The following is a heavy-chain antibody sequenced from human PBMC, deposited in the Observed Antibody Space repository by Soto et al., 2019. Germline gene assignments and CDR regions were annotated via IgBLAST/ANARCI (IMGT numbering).Heavy chain of an antibody. CDR2: VFYSGST. V-gene: IGHV4-31*03. D-gene: IGHD5-18*01. Sequence: QVQLQESGPGLVKPSQTLSLTCTVSGGSISSAGYYWSWIRQHPGKGLEWIGYVFYSGSTYYNPSLKSRVTISVDTSKNQFSLKLSSVTAADTAVYYCARWTGMVSDQYYYGMDVWGQGTTVTVSS. J-gene: IGHJ6*02. CDR1: GGSISSAGYY. CDR3: ARWTGMVSDQYYYGMDV.